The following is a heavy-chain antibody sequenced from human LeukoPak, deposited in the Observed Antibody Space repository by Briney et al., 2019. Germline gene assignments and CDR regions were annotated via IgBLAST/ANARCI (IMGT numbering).Heavy chain of an antibody. V-gene: IGHV4-4*02. CDR1: GDSMSSIDW. CDR3: AANGYYTIEY. J-gene: IGHJ4*02. D-gene: IGHD1-26*01. Sequence: PSETLSLTCAVSGDSMSSIDWWSWVRPPPGKGLEWIGESHHTGSTNYNPSLKSRVTISVDKSKNQFSLNFNSISAADSAVYYCAANGYYTIEYWGQGTLVTVSS. CDR2: SHHTGST.